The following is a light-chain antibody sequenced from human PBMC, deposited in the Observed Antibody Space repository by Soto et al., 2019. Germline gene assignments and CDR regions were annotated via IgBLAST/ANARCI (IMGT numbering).Light chain of an antibody. V-gene: IGLV2-11*01. J-gene: IGLJ3*02. Sequence: QSVLTQPRSVSGSPGQSVTISCTGTSSDVGGYNYVSWYQQHPGKAPKLMIYDVSKRPSGVPDRFSGSKSGNTASLTISGLQAEDEADYYCCSYAGSLHWVFVGGTKLTVL. CDR3: CSYAGSLHWV. CDR2: DVS. CDR1: SSDVGGYNY.